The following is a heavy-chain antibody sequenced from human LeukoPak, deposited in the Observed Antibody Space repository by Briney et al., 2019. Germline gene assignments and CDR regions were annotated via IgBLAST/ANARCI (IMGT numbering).Heavy chain of an antibody. V-gene: IGHV3-30*03. CDR2: ISYDGSNK. J-gene: IGHJ5*02. CDR1: GFTFSNYA. D-gene: IGHD1-26*01. Sequence: GGSLRLSCAASGFTFSNYAIHWVRQAPGKGLEWVAVISYDGSNKYCADSVKGRFTISRDNSKNTLYLQMNSLRDDDMALYYCARGNSGSYSQDWFDPWGQGTLVTVSS. CDR3: ARGNSGSYSQDWFDP.